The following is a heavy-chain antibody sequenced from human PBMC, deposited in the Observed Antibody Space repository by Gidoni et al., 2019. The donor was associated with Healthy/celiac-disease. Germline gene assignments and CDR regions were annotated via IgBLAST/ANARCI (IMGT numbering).Heavy chain of an antibody. CDR2: IYYSGST. D-gene: IGHD3-3*01. CDR3: ARGGGNYDFWSGTKFDY. V-gene: IGHV4-31*02. J-gene: IGHJ4*02. Sequence: VSGGSISSGGYYWSWIRQHPGKGLEWIGYIYYSGSTYYNPSLKSRVTISVDTSKNQFSLKLSSVTAADTAVYYCARGGGNYDFWSGTKFDYWGQGTLVTVSS. CDR1: GGSISSGGYY.